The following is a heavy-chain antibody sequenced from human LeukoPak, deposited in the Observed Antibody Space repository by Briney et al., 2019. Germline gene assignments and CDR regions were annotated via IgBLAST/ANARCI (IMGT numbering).Heavy chain of an antibody. CDR1: GFTFSSYG. D-gene: IGHD4-23*01. CDR3: ARDRSYGGNSAAFDY. V-gene: IGHV3-33*01. J-gene: IGHJ4*02. CDR2: AWHDGSNR. Sequence: GGSLRLSCAASGFTFSSYGMHWVRQAPGKGLEWVAVAWHDGSNRYYADSVKGRFTISRDNTKNTLYLQMNSLRAEDTAVYYCARDRSYGGNSAAFDYWGQGTLVTVSS.